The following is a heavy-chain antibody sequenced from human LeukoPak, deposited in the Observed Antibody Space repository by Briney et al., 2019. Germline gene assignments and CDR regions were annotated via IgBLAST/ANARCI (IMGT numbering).Heavy chain of an antibody. CDR1: GYSFTSYD. J-gene: IGHJ5*02. CDR2: MNPNSGNT. Sequence: ASVKVSCKASGYSFTSYDINWARQAAGQGLEWMGWMNPNSGNTGYAQKFQGRVTITRNTSISTAYMELSSLRSEDTAVYYCARGSGYCTNGVCHYNWFDPWGQGTLVTVSS. D-gene: IGHD2-8*01. V-gene: IGHV1-8*03. CDR3: ARGSGYCTNGVCHYNWFDP.